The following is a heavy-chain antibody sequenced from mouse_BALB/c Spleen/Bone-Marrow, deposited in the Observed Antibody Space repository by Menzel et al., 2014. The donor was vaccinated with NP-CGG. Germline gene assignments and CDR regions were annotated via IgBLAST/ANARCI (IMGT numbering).Heavy chain of an antibody. CDR3: ARDVPLYDVGHFDY. CDR2: TSSGSSTI. CDR1: GFTFSSFG. J-gene: IGHJ2*01. V-gene: IGHV5-17*02. D-gene: IGHD2-14*01. Sequence: EVKLVESEGGLVQPGGSRKLSCAASGFTFSSFGMHWVRQAPEKGLEWVAYTSSGSSTIYYADTVKGRFTISRDNPKNTLFLQMTSLRSEDTAMYYCARDVPLYDVGHFDYWGQGTTLTVSS.